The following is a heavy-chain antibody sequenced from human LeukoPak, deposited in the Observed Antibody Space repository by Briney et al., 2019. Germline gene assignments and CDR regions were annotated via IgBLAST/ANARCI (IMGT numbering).Heavy chain of an antibody. CDR1: GFTFSSYA. Sequence: GGSLRLSCAASGFTFSSYAMNWVRQAPGKGLEWIADITISGHTKNYAASVKGRFTISRDNAGTSLYLQMNSLRVEDTGVYYCARGDPHADLWGQGTLVTVSS. CDR3: ARGDPHADL. CDR2: ITISGHTK. V-gene: IGHV3-48*04. J-gene: IGHJ5*02.